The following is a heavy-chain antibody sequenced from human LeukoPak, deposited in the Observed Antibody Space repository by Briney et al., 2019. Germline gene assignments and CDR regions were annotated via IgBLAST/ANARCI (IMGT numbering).Heavy chain of an antibody. D-gene: IGHD2-15*01. CDR3: ARGSAGGSQDY. CDR2: IHNSGST. CDR1: GGSISSYF. J-gene: IGHJ4*02. V-gene: IGHV4-59*01. Sequence: SETLSLTCTVSGGSISSYFWSWIRHPPGKGLEWIGYIHNSGSTNYNPSLKRRIAISQDTPKNHFSLKLNSVAAADTAVYYCARGSAGGSQDYWGQGTRVTVS.